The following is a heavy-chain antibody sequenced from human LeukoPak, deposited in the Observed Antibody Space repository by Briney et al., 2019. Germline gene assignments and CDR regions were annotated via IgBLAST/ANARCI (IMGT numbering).Heavy chain of an antibody. CDR1: GFTFSDYY. CDR2: ISSSSSYT. CDR3: ARGQIAVAGTPRRPPDY. Sequence: SLRLSCAASGFTFSDYYMSWIRQAPGKGLEWVSYISSSSSYTNYADSVKGRFTISRDNAKNSLYLQMNSLRAEDTAVYYCARGQIAVAGTPRRPPDYWGQGTLVTVSS. J-gene: IGHJ4*02. V-gene: IGHV3-11*06. D-gene: IGHD6-19*01.